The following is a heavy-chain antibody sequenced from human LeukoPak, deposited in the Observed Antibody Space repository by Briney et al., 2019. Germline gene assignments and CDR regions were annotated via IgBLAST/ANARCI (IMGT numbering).Heavy chain of an antibody. Sequence: ASVKVSCKASGYTFTDYYMHWVQQAPGTGLEWMGRVDPEDGETIYAEKFQGRVTITADTSTDTAYMELSSLRSEDTAVYYCATDLWREWELQGLDYWGQGTLVTVSS. CDR2: VDPEDGET. D-gene: IGHD1-26*01. CDR1: GYTFTDYY. J-gene: IGHJ4*02. CDR3: ATDLWREWELQGLDY. V-gene: IGHV1-69-2*01.